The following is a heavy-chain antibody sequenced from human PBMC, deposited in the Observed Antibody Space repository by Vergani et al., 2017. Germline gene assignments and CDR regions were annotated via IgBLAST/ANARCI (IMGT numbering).Heavy chain of an antibody. CDR2: IQFDGSNQ. Sequence: QVQLVESGGGVVQRGGSLILSCATSGFTFSNYDMQWIRQGPGKGLEFVAFIQFDGSNQYYADSVKGRFTLSRDFSKNKLYLQMNSLRTDDTATYYCAKHFRGWGSDYGGQGTQVIVS. V-gene: IGHV3-30*02. J-gene: IGHJ4*02. CDR1: GFTFSNYD. CDR3: AKHFRGWGSDY. D-gene: IGHD3-16*01.